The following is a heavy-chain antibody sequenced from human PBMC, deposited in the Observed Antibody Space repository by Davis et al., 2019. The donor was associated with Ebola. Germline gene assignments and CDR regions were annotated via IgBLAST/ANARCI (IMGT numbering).Heavy chain of an antibody. Sequence: ASVKVSCKSSGYTFTTYGISWVRQAPGQGLEWMGSITIYNGNTYYAQKFQGRVTLATDTSTSTAYMEVRSLRSDDSAVYYCARGSFGDYMFDHWGQGTLVTVSS. CDR2: ITIYNGNT. D-gene: IGHD4-17*01. CDR1: GYTFTTYG. CDR3: ARGSFGDYMFDH. V-gene: IGHV1-18*01. J-gene: IGHJ4*02.